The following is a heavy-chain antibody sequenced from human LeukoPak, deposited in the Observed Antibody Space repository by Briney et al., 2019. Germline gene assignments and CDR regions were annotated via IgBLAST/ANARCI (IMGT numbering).Heavy chain of an antibody. CDR3: ALIAAAGLVAFDI. CDR2: INAGNGNT. J-gene: IGHJ3*02. Sequence: ASVKVSCKASGYAFTSYAMHWVRQAPGQRLEWMGWINAGNGNTKYSQKFQGRVTITRDTSASTAYMELSSLRSEDTAVYYCALIAAAGLVAFDIWGQGTMVTVSS. D-gene: IGHD6-13*01. V-gene: IGHV1-3*01. CDR1: GYAFTSYA.